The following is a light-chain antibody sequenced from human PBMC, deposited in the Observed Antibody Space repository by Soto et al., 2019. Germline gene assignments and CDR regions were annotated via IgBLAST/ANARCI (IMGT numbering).Light chain of an antibody. CDR3: QSYDSSLSVL. J-gene: IGLJ2*01. Sequence: QSVLTQPPSVSGAPGQRVTISCTGSSSNIGAGYAVHWYQQLPGKAPKLLIYGNSNRPSGVPDRFSGSKSGTSASLANAGLQAEDEADYYCQSYDSSLSVLLGGGTKLTVL. V-gene: IGLV1-40*01. CDR2: GNS. CDR1: SSNIGAGYA.